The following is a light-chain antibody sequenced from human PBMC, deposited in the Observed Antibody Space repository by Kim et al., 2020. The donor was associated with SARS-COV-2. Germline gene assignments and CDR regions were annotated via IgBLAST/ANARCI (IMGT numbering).Light chain of an antibody. CDR2: ADN. CDR1: SFDIGSAYH. J-gene: IGLJ2*01. CDR3: QSFDSRMNGVV. V-gene: IGLV1-40*01. Sequence: QLVLTQPPSVSGAPGQRITITCSGSSFDIGSAYHVHWYQQLPGTAPRLLIYADNKRPSGVPDRFSGSKSGTSASLAIAGLQADDEADYYCQSFDSRMNGVVFGGGTKVTVL.